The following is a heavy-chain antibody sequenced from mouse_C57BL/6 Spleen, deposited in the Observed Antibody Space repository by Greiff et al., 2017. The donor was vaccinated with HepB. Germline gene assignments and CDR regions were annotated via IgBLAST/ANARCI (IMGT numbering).Heavy chain of an antibody. CDR1: GYTFTSYW. CDR3: ARWILRGYFDV. V-gene: IGHV1-61*01. J-gene: IGHJ1*03. D-gene: IGHD1-1*01. Sequence: VQLQQPGAELVRPGSSVKLSCKASGYTFTSYWMDWVKQRPGQGLEWIGNIYPSDSETHYNQKFKDKATLTVDKSSSTAYMQLSSLTSEDSAVYYCARWILRGYFDVWGTGTTVTVSS. CDR2: IYPSDSET.